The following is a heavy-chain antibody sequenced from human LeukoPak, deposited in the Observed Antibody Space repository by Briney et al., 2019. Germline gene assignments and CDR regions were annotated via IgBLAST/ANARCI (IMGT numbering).Heavy chain of an antibody. D-gene: IGHD1-26*01. V-gene: IGHV4-31*03. CDR3: ARSVRTTTAHYFDY. CDR2: IYYIGST. CDR1: GGSISSGGYY. J-gene: IGHJ4*02. Sequence: PSQTLSLTCTVSGGSISSGGYYWRWIRQHPGKGLEWIGYIYYIGSTYYNPSLKSRVTISVDTSKKQFSLKLSSVTAADTAVYYCARSVRTTTAHYFDYWGQGALVTVSS.